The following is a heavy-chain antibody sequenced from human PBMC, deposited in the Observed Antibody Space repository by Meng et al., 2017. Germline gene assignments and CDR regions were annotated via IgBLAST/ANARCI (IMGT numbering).Heavy chain of an antibody. CDR1: GYDFPDYW. V-gene: IGHV1-2*06. Sequence: QVDLGQSGAVGKQPGASVTVSCKPSGYDFPDYWLHRRRRAPGQGLEWRGRMNPNSGDTHYAQRFQSRVTMTGDTSISAAYMELSGLRSDDAAMYYCARDEDISAAGKLFGDYWGQGNLVTVSS. CDR3: ARDEDISAAGKLFGDY. J-gene: IGHJ4*02. D-gene: IGHD6-13*01. CDR2: MNPNSGDT.